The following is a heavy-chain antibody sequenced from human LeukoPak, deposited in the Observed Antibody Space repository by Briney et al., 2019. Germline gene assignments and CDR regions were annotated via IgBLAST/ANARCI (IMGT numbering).Heavy chain of an antibody. Sequence: PGGSLRLSCAASGFTFSSYGMHWVRQAPGKGLEWVAVIWYDGSNKYYADSVKGRFTISRDNSKNTLYLQMNSLRAEDTAVYYCARDSGVVVAATTNFDYWGQGTLVTVSS. CDR2: IWYDGSNK. CDR3: ARDSGVVVAATTNFDY. D-gene: IGHD2-15*01. J-gene: IGHJ4*02. V-gene: IGHV3-33*01. CDR1: GFTFSSYG.